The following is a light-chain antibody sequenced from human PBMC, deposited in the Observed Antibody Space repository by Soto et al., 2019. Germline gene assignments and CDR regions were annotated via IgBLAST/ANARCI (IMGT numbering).Light chain of an antibody. CDR2: DAS. V-gene: IGKV1-5*01. Sequence: DIQMTQSPSTLSESVGDRVTITCRASQSISSWLAWYQQKPGKAPKLLIYDASSLESGVPSRFSGSGSGTEFTLTISSLQPDDFATYYCQQYNSSRGTFGQGTKVEIK. CDR3: QQYNSSRGT. J-gene: IGKJ1*01. CDR1: QSISSW.